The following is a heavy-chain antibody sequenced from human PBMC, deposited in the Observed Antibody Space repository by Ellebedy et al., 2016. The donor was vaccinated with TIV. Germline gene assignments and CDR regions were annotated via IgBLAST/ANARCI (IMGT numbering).Heavy chain of an antibody. CDR1: GFDFNQYS. D-gene: IGHD2-15*01. CDR2: ISSSGQTI. CDR3: AREAVVVVAVPFDN. J-gene: IGHJ4*02. Sequence: GGSLRLXXVASGFDFNQYSMNWIRQAPGQAPEWLSYISSSGQTIFYAYFLWGRISISRDNARSALYLQMSSLTEEDTGVYYCAREAVVVVAVPFDNWGQGVLGTVSS. V-gene: IGHV3-48*02.